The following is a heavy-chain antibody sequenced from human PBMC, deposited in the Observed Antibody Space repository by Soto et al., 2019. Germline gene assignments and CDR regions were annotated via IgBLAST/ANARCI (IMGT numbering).Heavy chain of an antibody. V-gene: IGHV3-20*04. CDR2: INWNGGST. Sequence: PGGSLRLSCAASGFTFDDYGMSWVRQAPGKGLEWVSGINWNGGSTGYADSVKGRFTISRDNAKNSLYLQMNSLRAEDTALYYCARDDLGYCSSTSCLTDAFDIWGQGTMVTVSS. CDR3: ARDDLGYCSSTSCLTDAFDI. D-gene: IGHD2-2*01. J-gene: IGHJ3*02. CDR1: GFTFDDYG.